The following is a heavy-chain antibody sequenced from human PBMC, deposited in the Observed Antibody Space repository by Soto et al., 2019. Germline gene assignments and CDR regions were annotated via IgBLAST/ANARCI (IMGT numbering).Heavy chain of an antibody. CDR1: GGSISSYY. V-gene: IGHV4-4*07. Sequence: SETLSLTCTVSGGSISSYYWSWIRQPAGKGLEWIGRIYTSGSTNYNPSLKSRITMSLDTSKNQFSLKLNSATATDTAVYFCARGQGVVVTADNWFDPWGQGILVTVSS. CDR2: IYTSGST. CDR3: ARGQGVVVTADNWFDP. J-gene: IGHJ5*02. D-gene: IGHD2-21*02.